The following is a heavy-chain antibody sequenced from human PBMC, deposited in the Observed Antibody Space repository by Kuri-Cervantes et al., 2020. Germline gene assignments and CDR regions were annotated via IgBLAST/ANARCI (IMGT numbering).Heavy chain of an antibody. J-gene: IGHJ4*02. V-gene: IGHV4-34*01. Sequence: GSLRLSCAVYGGSFSGYYWIWIRQPPGKGLEWIGSIYYSGSTYYNPSLKSRVTISVDTSKNQFSLKLSSVTAADTAVYYCARGRSKDYFDYWGQGTLVTVSS. CDR2: IYYSGST. CDR1: GGSFSGYY. CDR3: ARGRSKDYFDY.